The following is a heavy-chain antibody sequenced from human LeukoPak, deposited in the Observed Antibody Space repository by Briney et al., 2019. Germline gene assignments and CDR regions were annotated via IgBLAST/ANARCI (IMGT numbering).Heavy chain of an antibody. J-gene: IGHJ5*02. V-gene: IGHV1-18*01. CDR1: GYTLTSYG. CDR2: ISAYNGNT. CDR3: ARDRRTPNWFDP. Sequence: ASVKVSCKASGYTLTSYGISWVRQAPGQGLEWMGWISAYNGNTNYAQKLQGRVTMTTDTSTGTAYMELRSLRSDDTAVYYCARDRRTPNWFDPWGQGTLVTVSS.